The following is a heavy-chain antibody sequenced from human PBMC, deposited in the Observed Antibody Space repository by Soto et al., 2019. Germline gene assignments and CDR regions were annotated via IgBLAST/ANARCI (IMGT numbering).Heavy chain of an antibody. Sequence: SETLSLTCTVSGGSISSGGYYWSWIRQHPGTGLEWIGHIYYSGSTYYNPSLKSRVTISVDTSKNQFSLKLSSVTAADTAVYYCARRLYYDSSGFEGGGMDVWGQGTTVTVSS. CDR2: IYYSGST. CDR3: ARRLYYDSSGFEGGGMDV. D-gene: IGHD3-22*01. CDR1: GGSISSGGYY. V-gene: IGHV4-39*01. J-gene: IGHJ6*02.